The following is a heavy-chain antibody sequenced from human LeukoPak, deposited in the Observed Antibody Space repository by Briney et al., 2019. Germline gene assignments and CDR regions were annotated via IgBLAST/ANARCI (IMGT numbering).Heavy chain of an antibody. CDR2: IYSGGST. D-gene: IGHD3-10*01. V-gene: IGHV3-53*01. Sequence: GGSLRLSCAAPGFTVSSNYMSWVRQAPGKGLEWVSVIYSGGSTYYADSVKGRFTISRDNSKNTLYLQMNSLRAEDTAVYYCARGIYGSGSYSFDYWGQGTLVTVSS. CDR3: ARGIYGSGSYSFDY. CDR1: GFTVSSNY. J-gene: IGHJ4*02.